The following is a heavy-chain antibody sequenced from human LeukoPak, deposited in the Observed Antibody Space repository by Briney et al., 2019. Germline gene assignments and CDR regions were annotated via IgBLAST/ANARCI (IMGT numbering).Heavy chain of an antibody. CDR3: AKQWIQLWSPPDY. J-gene: IGHJ4*02. V-gene: IGHV1-2*02. CDR1: GYTFTGYY. CDR2: INPNSGGT. Sequence: ASVKVSCKAFGYTFTGYYMHWVRQAPGQGLEWMGWINPNSGGTNYAQKFQGRVTMTRDTSISTAYMELSRLRSDDTAVYYCAKQWIQLWSPPDYWGQGTLVTVSS. D-gene: IGHD5-18*01.